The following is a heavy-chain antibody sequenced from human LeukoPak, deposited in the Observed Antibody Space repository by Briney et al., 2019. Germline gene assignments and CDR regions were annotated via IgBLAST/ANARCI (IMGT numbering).Heavy chain of an antibody. V-gene: IGHV1-46*01. CDR2: IYPRDGST. CDR3: ARDREGFDY. J-gene: IGHJ4*02. Sequence: ASVKVSCKASGYTFTSNYIHWVRQAPGQGLEWMGMIYPRDGSTSYAQKFQGRVTVTRDTSTSTVHMELSGLRSEDTAIYYCARDREGFDYWGQGTLVTVSS. CDR1: GYTFTSNY.